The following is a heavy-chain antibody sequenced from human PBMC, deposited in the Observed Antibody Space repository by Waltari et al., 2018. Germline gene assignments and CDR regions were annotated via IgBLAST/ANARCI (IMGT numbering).Heavy chain of an antibody. V-gene: IGHV1-2*02. J-gene: IGHJ4*02. CDR2: INPNSGGT. CDR3: ARSPWGITMVQGDDY. D-gene: IGHD3-10*01. CDR1: GYTFTSYY. Sequence: QVQLVQSGAAVKKPGASVKVSCKASGYTFTSYYLHGGRQAPGQGLEWMGWINPNSGGTNYAQKFQGRVTMTRDTSISTAYMELSRLRSDDTAVYYCARSPWGITMVQGDDYWGQGTLVTVSS.